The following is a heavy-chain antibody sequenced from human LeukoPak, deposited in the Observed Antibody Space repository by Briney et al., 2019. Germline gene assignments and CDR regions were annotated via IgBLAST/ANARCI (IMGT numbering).Heavy chain of an antibody. V-gene: IGHV3-48*03. CDR2: MSSDGFTI. CDR1: EFLFSDFG. J-gene: IGHJ5*02. Sequence: GGSLRLSCASSEFLFSDFGMHWVRQAPGKGLEWVTYMSSDGFTIYYADSVRGRFTLSRHNDKYSVYLQMDSPRVEDRALYYCAPVEESTCTPGPWGQGTLVTVSS. D-gene: IGHD5/OR15-5a*01. CDR3: APVEESTCTPGP.